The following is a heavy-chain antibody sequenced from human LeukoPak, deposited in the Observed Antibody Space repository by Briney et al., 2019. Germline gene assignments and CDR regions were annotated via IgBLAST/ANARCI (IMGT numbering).Heavy chain of an antibody. J-gene: IGHJ3*02. Sequence: GGSLRLSCAASGFTFSSSGMHWVRQAPGKGLEWVAVIWYDGSNKYYADSVKGRFTISRDNSKNTLYLQMNSLRAEDTAVYYCARDPPQDYDILTGYYNSAFDIWGQGTMVTVSS. D-gene: IGHD3-9*01. CDR2: IWYDGSNK. CDR3: ARDPPQDYDILTGYYNSAFDI. CDR1: GFTFSSSG. V-gene: IGHV3-33*01.